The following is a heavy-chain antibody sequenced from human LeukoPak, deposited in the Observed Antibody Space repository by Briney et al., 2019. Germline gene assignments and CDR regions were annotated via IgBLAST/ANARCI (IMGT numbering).Heavy chain of an antibody. Sequence: GASVKVSCKASGYTFTSYAMNWVRQAPGQGFEWMGWINTNTGNPTYAQGFTGRFVFSLDTSVSTAYLQISSLKAEDTAVYYCARANSPQWLDDDAFDIWGQGTMVTVSS. D-gene: IGHD6-19*01. CDR2: INTNTGNP. CDR1: GYTFTSYA. J-gene: IGHJ3*02. V-gene: IGHV7-4-1*02. CDR3: ARANSPQWLDDDAFDI.